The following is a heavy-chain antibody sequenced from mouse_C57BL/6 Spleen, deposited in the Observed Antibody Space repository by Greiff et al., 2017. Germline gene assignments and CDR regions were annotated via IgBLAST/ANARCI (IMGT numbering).Heavy chain of an antibody. CDR3: ARGDWDGFDY. CDR1: GYTFTSYW. CDR2: SDPSDSYT. D-gene: IGHD4-1*01. Sequence: QVQLQQPGAELVRPGTSVKLSCKASGYTFTSYWMHWVKQRPGQGLEWIGVSDPSDSYTNYNQKFKGKATLTVDTSSSTAYMQLSSLTSEDSAVYYCARGDWDGFDYWGQGTTLTVSS. J-gene: IGHJ2*01. V-gene: IGHV1-59*01.